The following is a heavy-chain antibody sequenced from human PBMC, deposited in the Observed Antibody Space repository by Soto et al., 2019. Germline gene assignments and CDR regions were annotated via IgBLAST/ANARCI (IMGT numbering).Heavy chain of an antibody. V-gene: IGHV3-23*01. CDR3: AKDNLWVPGKRDTAMVVDY. CDR1: GFTFSSYA. D-gene: IGHD5-18*01. Sequence: PGGSLRLSCAASGFTFSSYAMSWVRQAPGKGLEWVSAISGSGGSTYYADSVKGRFTISRDNSKNTLYLQMNSLRAEDTAVYYCAKDNLWVPGKRDTAMVVDYWGQGTLVTVSS. J-gene: IGHJ4*02. CDR2: ISGSGGST.